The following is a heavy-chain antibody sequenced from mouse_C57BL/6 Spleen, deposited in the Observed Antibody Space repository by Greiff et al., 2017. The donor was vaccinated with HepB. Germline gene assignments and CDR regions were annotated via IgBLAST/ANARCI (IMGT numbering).Heavy chain of an antibody. Sequence: ESGPGLVKPSQSLSLTCSVTGYSITSGYYWNWIRQFPGNKLEWMGYISYDGSNNYNPSLKNRISITRDTSKNQFFLKLHSVTTEDTATYYCASLIYYDYHWYFDVWGTGTTVTVSS. J-gene: IGHJ1*03. CDR1: GYSITSGYY. V-gene: IGHV3-6*01. CDR3: ASLIYYDYHWYFDV. D-gene: IGHD2-4*01. CDR2: ISYDGSN.